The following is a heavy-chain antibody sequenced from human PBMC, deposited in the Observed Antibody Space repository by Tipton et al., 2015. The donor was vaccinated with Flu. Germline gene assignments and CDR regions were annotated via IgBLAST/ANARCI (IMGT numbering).Heavy chain of an antibody. Sequence: TLSLTCTVSGGSISSSSYYWGWIRQSPGKGLEWIGSIFDSRTTYFNPSLKSRATISIDTSKNQFSLKVFSVTAADTAVYYCARRDYSNYVSEPKNWFDTWGQGTLVTVSS. CDR3: ARRDYSNYVSEPKNWFDT. D-gene: IGHD4-11*01. CDR2: IFDSRTT. J-gene: IGHJ5*02. CDR1: GGSISSSSYY. V-gene: IGHV4-39*07.